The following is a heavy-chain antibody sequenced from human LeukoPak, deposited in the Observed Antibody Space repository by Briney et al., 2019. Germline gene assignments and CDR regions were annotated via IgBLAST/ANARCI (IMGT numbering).Heavy chain of an antibody. D-gene: IGHD1-1*01. CDR1: GGSVSSGSYY. V-gene: IGHV4-61*01. Sequence: PSETLSLTCTVSGGSVSSGSYYWSWIRQPPGKGLEWIGYIDYSGSTNYNPSLKSRVTISVDTSKNQFSLKLSSVTAADTAVYYCARDSFGTGTGTTQGMDVWGKGTTVTVSS. J-gene: IGHJ6*04. CDR3: ARDSFGTGTGTTQGMDV. CDR2: IDYSGST.